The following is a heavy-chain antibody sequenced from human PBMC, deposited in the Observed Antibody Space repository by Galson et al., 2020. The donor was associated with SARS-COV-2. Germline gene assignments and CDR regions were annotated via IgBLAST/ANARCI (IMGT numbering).Heavy chain of an antibody. CDR3: ARSHDSSCNALEI. CDR1: GGSISSGSYY. J-gene: IGHJ3*02. D-gene: IGHD3-22*01. Sequence: SETLSLTCTVSGGSISSGSYYWSWNRQPAGKELEWIGRIHSTGSNNYNPSIKSRVTISVDTSKNQFSLRRSSVTAADTSVYYFARSHDSSCNALEIWGQGTMVTVSS. CDR2: IHSTGSN. V-gene: IGHV4-61*02.